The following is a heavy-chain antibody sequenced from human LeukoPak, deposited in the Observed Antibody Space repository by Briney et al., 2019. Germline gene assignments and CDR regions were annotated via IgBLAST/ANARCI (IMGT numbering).Heavy chain of an antibody. D-gene: IGHD3-22*01. CDR1: GYTFTSYY. CDR2: INPSGGST. J-gene: IGHJ4*02. CDR3: ATAKYYYDSSGCFDY. Sequence: ASVKVSCKASGYTFTSYYMHWVRQAPGQGLEWMGIINPSGGSTSYAQKFQGRVTMTRDTSISTAYMELSRLRSDDTAVYYCATAKYYYDSSGCFDYWGQGTLVTVSS. V-gene: IGHV1-46*01.